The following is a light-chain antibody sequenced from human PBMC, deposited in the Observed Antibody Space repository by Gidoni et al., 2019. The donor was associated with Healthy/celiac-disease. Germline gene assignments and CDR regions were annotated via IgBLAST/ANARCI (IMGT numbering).Light chain of an antibody. CDR3: QQSYSTPYT. CDR1: QSISSY. J-gene: IGKJ2*01. Sequence: DVMVTQSPASLSASVGDTVTITCRASQSISSYLNWYQQKPGKAPKLLIYAASSLQSGVPSRFSGSGSGTDFTLTISSLQPEDFATYYCQQSYSTPYTFGQGTKLEIK. CDR2: AAS. V-gene: IGKV1-39*01.